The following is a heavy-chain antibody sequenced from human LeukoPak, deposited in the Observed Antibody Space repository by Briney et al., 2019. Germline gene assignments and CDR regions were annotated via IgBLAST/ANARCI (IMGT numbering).Heavy chain of an antibody. CDR3: ARISGSGSYYGPFDY. CDR2: ISGSGGST. D-gene: IGHD3-10*01. J-gene: IGHJ4*02. Sequence: GGSLRLSCAASGFTFTSYAMSWVRQAPGQGLEWVSAISGSGGSTYYADSVKGRFTISRDSSKNTLYLQMNSLRADDTAVYFCARISGSGSYYGPFDYWGQGTLVTVSS. CDR1: GFTFTSYA. V-gene: IGHV3-23*01.